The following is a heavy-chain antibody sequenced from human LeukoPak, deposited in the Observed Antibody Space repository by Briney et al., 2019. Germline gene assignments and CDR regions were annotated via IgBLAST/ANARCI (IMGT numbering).Heavy chain of an antibody. Sequence: PGGSLRISCAASGFTFSSYWMHWVRQAPGKGLVWVSRINSDGSSTSYADSVKGRFTISRDNAKNTLYLQMNSLRAEDTAVYYCARSVPPRNYYDSFYWGQGTLVTVSS. D-gene: IGHD3-22*01. J-gene: IGHJ4*02. CDR1: GFTFSSYW. CDR3: ARSVPPRNYYDSFY. V-gene: IGHV3-74*01. CDR2: INSDGSST.